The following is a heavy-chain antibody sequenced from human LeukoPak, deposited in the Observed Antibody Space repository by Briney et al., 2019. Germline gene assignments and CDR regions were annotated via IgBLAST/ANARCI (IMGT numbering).Heavy chain of an antibody. V-gene: IGHV3-23*01. CDR2: ISASGGST. Sequence: PGGSLRLSCAASEFTFSSYAMQWVRQAPGKGLEWVSGISASGGSTWYAGSVKGRFTISRDNPENTLYLQMNSLRAEDTAVYYCAKYVSAKGPPYALDVWGQGTTVTVSS. J-gene: IGHJ6*02. CDR3: AKYVSAKGPPYALDV. CDR1: EFTFSSYA. D-gene: IGHD2/OR15-2a*01.